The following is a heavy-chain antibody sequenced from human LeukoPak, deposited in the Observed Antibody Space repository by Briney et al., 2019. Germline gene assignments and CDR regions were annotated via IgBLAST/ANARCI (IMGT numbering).Heavy chain of an antibody. CDR3: ARVGPTYGMDV. CDR2: IYYSGST. CDR1: GGSISSYY. Sequence: PSETLSLTCTVSGGSISSYYWSWIRQPPGKGLEWIGYIYYSGSTNYNPSLKSRVTISVDTSKNQSSLKLSSVTAADTAVYYCARVGPTYGMDVWGQGTTVTVSS. J-gene: IGHJ6*02. V-gene: IGHV4-59*01. D-gene: IGHD4-17*01.